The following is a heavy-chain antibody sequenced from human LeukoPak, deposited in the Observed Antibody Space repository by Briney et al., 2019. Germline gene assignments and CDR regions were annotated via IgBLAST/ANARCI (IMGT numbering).Heavy chain of an antibody. V-gene: IGHV1-2*06. D-gene: IGHD7-27*01. CDR3: ARGLGGLGIFDY. Sequence: ASVKVSCKASGYTFTGYYMHWVRQAPGQGLEWMGRINPNSGGTNYAQKFQGRVTMTRDTSISTAYMELSRLRSDDPAVYYCARGLGGLGIFDYWGQGTLVTVSS. CDR2: INPNSGGT. CDR1: GYTFTGYY. J-gene: IGHJ4*02.